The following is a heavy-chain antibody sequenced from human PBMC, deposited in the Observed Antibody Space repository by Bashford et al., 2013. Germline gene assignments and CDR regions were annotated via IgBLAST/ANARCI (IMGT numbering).Heavy chain of an antibody. CDR2: IDWNDDK. D-gene: IGHD3-3*01. J-gene: IGHJ6*02. Sequence: SGPTLVKPTQTLTLTCTFSGFSLSTSEMCVSWIRQPPGKALEWLARIDWNDDKYYRTSLKTRLTISKDTSKNQVVLTMTNMDPVDTATYYCARSTIFGVTGYYYGMDVWGQGTTVTVSS. V-gene: IGHV2-70*11. CDR3: ARSTIFGVTGYYYGMDV. CDR1: GFSLSTSEMC.